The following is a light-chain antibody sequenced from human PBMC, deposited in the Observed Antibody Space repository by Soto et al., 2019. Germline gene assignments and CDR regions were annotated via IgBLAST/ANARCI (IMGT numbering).Light chain of an antibody. CDR3: QKRSHWPLT. J-gene: IGKJ5*01. V-gene: IGKV3-11*01. CDR2: DTS. Sequence: PWERATLSCRASQSVGSFLAWYQQKTGQAPRILIYDTSNRATGIPARFSGSGSGTDFTLTISSLAPEDFAVYYCQKRSHWPLTCGHGTRLEIK. CDR1: QSVGSF.